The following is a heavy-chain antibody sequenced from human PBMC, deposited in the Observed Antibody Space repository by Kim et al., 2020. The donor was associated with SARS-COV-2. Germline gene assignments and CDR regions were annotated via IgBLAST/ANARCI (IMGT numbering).Heavy chain of an antibody. D-gene: IGHD6-19*01. CDR2: IYYGGST. CDR3: ARRLGGWRNYGMDV. J-gene: IGHJ6*02. Sequence: SETLSLTCTVSGGSISSSSYYWGWIRQPPGKGLEWIGSIYYGGSTYYNPSLKSRVTISVDTSKNQFSLKLSSVTAADTAVYYCARRLGGWRNYGMDVWGQGTTVTVSS. V-gene: IGHV4-39*01. CDR1: GGSISSSSYY.